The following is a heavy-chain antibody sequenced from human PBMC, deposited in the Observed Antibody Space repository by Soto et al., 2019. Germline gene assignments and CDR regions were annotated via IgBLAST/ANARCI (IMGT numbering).Heavy chain of an antibody. CDR2: INPNSGGT. V-gene: IGHV1-2*02. CDR3: ARGWGIAAPGPNWFDP. D-gene: IGHD6-13*01. CDR1: GYSLSGYY. Sequence: GASVKVSCKASGYSLSGYYLHWVRQAPGQGPEWMGWINPNSGGTKYVQKFQGRVTMTRGTSISTVYLELSRLRSDDTAVYYCARGWGIAAPGPNWFDPWGQGTLVTVSS. J-gene: IGHJ5*02.